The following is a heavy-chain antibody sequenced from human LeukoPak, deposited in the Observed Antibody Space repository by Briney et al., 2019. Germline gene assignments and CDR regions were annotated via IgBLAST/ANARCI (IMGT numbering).Heavy chain of an antibody. Sequence: GASVKVSCKASGYTFTGYYMHWVRQAPGQGLEWMGWINPNSGGTNYAQKFQGRVTMTRDTSISTAYMELSRLRSDDTAVYYCAREFEEAYDSSGYSRAKNWFDPWGQGTLVTVSS. D-gene: IGHD3-22*01. CDR2: INPNSGGT. CDR3: AREFEEAYDSSGYSRAKNWFDP. CDR1: GYTFTGYY. J-gene: IGHJ5*02. V-gene: IGHV1-2*02.